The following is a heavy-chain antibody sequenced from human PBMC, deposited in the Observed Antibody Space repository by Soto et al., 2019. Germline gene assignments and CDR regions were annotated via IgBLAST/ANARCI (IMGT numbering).Heavy chain of an antibody. CDR3: TSIIATSDRDY. D-gene: IGHD3-10*01. J-gene: IGHJ4*02. V-gene: IGHV3-15*01. CDR1: GFTFSDAW. CDR2: IKSKSDGGTT. Sequence: GGSLRLSCAASGFTFSDAWMTWVRQAPGKGLEWVGRIKSKSDGGTTDYAAPVKGRFTISRDDSKNTLSLQMNSLKTEDTAVYYCTSIIATSDRDYWGQGTLDT.